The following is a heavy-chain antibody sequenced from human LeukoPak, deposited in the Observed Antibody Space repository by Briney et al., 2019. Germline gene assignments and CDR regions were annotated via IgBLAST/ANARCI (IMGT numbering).Heavy chain of an antibody. J-gene: IGHJ6*02. CDR3: TRDFRRNDFWSGPSYMDV. V-gene: IGHV3-49*04. Sequence: GGSLRLSCSASRFTFSNFNMHWVRQAPGKGLEWVGFIRSRAYGGTTEYAASVKGRFTISRDDSKSIAYLQMNSLKTEDTAVYYCTRDFRRNDFWSGPSYMDVWGQGTTVTVSS. CDR2: IRSRAYGGTT. D-gene: IGHD3-3*01. CDR1: RFTFSNFN.